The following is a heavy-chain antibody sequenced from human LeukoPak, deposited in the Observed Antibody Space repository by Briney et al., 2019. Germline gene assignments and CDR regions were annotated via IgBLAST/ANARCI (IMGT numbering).Heavy chain of an antibody. J-gene: IGHJ4*02. D-gene: IGHD6-13*01. CDR3: AKDALYSSSWSNYFDY. CDR1: GFTVSSNY. Sequence: GGSLRLSCAASGFTVSSNYMSWVRQAPGKGLEWVSVIYSGGSTYYADSVKGRFTISRDNSKNTLYLQMNSLRAEDTAVYYCAKDALYSSSWSNYFDYWGQGTLVTVSS. CDR2: IYSGGST. V-gene: IGHV3-53*05.